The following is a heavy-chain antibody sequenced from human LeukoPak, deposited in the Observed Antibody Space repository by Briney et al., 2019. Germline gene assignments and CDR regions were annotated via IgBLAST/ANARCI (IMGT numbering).Heavy chain of an antibody. CDR3: ARDERHSGYDLWYYFDY. CDR1: GFTFSSYS. V-gene: IGHV3-21*01. CDR2: ISSSSSYI. J-gene: IGHJ4*02. D-gene: IGHD5-12*01. Sequence: GGSLRLSCAASGFTFSSYSMNWVRQAPGKGLEWVSSISSSSSYIYYADSVKGRFTISRDNAKNSLYLQMNSLRAEDTAVYYCARDERHSGYDLWYYFDYWGQGTLVTVSS.